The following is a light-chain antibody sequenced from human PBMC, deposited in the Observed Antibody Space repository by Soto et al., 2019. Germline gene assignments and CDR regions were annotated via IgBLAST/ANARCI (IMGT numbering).Light chain of an antibody. CDR2: DVS. CDR1: SSDVGAYNY. Sequence: QSVLTQPRSVSGSPGQSVTISCTGTSSDVGAYNYVSWYQQHPGKVPKLMIYDVSRRPSGVPDRFSGSKSGNTASLPISGLHADDEADYYCCSYAGSYTLVFGGGTKLTVL. CDR3: CSYAGSYTLV. V-gene: IGLV2-11*01. J-gene: IGLJ3*02.